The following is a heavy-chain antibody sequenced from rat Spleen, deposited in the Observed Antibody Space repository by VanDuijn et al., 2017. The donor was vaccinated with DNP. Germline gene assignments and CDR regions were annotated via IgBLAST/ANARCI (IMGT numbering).Heavy chain of an antibody. CDR1: GFTFSNYY. CDR2: VSATGSRT. D-gene: IGHD4-3*01. J-gene: IGHJ2*01. V-gene: IGHV5-22*01. CDR3: ARWNSGHFDH. Sequence: EVQLVESEGGLVQPGGSLKLSCAASGFTFSNYYMAWVRQAPKKGLEWVATVSATGSRTYYLDSVKGRFTISRDNAKNTLYLQMNSLRSEDMATYYCARWNSGHFDHWGQGVMVPVSS.